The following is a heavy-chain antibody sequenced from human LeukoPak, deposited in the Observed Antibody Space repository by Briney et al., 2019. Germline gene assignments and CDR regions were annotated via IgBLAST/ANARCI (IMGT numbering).Heavy chain of an antibody. V-gene: IGHV1-24*01. CDR2: FDPEDGET. Sequence: AASVKVSCXVSGYTPTELSIHSVRQAPGKGLEWMGGFDPEDGETIYAQKFQGRVTMTEDTSTDTAYMELSSLRSDDTAVYYCARDRGLEPSKTDYWGQGTLVTVSS. J-gene: IGHJ4*02. CDR3: ARDRGLEPSKTDY. CDR1: GYTPTELS. D-gene: IGHD1-1*01.